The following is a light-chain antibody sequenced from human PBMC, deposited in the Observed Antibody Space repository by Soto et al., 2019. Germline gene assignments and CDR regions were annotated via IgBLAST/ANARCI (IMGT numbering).Light chain of an antibody. Sequence: DVVMTQSPLSLPVTLGQPASISCRSSQSLVYSDGNTYLNWFHQRPGQSPRRLIYKVSDRDSGVPDIFSGSGSGTDFTLKISRVEAEDFGVYYCMQATHLPYTFGQWTKLEIK. V-gene: IGKV2-30*01. CDR2: KVS. CDR1: QSLVYSDGNTY. J-gene: IGKJ2*01. CDR3: MQATHLPYT.